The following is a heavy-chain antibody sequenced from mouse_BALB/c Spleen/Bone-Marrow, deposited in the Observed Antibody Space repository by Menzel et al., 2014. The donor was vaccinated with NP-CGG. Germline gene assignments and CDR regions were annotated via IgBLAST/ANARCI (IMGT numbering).Heavy chain of an antibody. CDR2: INTYSGDA. J-gene: IGHJ2*01. D-gene: IGHD1-1*01. CDR3: ARDYGSSRSDH. Sequence: QVQLLQSAPVLVRPGVSVKISCKGSGYTFSDYAMHWVQQSHAKSLKWIGVINTYSGDANYNHKFKVKATMTVDKSSSTPYMEHARLTSEDSAIYYCARDYGSSRSDHWGQGTTLTVSS. CDR1: GYTFSDYA. V-gene: IGHV1-67*01.